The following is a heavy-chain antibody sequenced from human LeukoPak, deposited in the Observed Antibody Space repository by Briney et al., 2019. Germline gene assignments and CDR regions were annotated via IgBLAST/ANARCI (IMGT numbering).Heavy chain of an antibody. J-gene: IGHJ4*02. CDR2: IGNSDET. Sequence: PGGSLRLSCAASGFFFNTNAMSWVRQAPGMGLEWVAAIGNSDETYYADAVKGRFTISRDTSKNTLFLQMNNLRAEDTAVYYCARDYYDSSGYYPWGYWGQGTLVTVPS. V-gene: IGHV3-23*01. CDR1: GFFFNTNA. CDR3: ARDYYDSSGYYPWGY. D-gene: IGHD3-22*01.